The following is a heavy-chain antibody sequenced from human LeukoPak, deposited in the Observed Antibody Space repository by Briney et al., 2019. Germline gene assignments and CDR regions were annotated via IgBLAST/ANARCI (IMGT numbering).Heavy chain of an antibody. CDR2: ISDNGRQT. D-gene: IGHD3-10*01. J-gene: IGHJ4*02. Sequence: GGSLRLSCAASGFTFSNYAIHWVRQAPGRGLEYVSAISDNGRQTFYANSVKGRFTISRDNSKNTLYLQMGSLRAEDMAVYYCARDGSGSPDYWGQGTLVTVSS. CDR1: GFTFSNYA. V-gene: IGHV3-64*01. CDR3: ARDGSGSPDY.